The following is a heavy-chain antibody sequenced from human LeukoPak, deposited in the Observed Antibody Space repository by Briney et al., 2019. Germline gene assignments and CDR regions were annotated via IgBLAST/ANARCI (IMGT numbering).Heavy chain of an antibody. CDR2: IYHSGST. J-gene: IGHJ4*02. CDR1: GGSISSGGYS. Sequence: SETLSLTCAVSGGSISSGGYSWSWIRQPPGKGLEWIGYIYHSGSTYYNPSLKSRVTISVDRSKNQFSLKLSSVTAADTAVYYCARVRYYYDSSGYITVYYFDYWGQGTLVTVSS. V-gene: IGHV4-30-2*01. D-gene: IGHD3-22*01. CDR3: ARVRYYYDSSGYITVYYFDY.